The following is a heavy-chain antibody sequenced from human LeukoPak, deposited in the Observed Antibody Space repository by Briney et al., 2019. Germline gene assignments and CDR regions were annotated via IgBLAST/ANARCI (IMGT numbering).Heavy chain of an antibody. CDR3: ARALVVPAAIDY. V-gene: IGHV4-30-4*01. Sequence: PSQTLSLTCTVSGGSISSGDYYWSWIRQPPGKGLEWIGYIYYSGSTYYNPSLKSRVTISVDTSKNQFSLKLSSVTAADTAVYYCARALVVPAAIDYWGQGTLVTVSS. J-gene: IGHJ4*02. CDR2: IYYSGST. D-gene: IGHD2-2*01. CDR1: GGSISSGDYY.